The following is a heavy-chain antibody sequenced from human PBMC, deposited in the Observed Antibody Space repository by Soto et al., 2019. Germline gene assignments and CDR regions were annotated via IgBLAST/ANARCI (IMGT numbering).Heavy chain of an antibody. CDR1: CGSISYGDYY. CDR2: ISYSGST. CDR3: ARDVGYYHNSGHYTFGY. D-gene: IGHD3-22*01. J-gene: IGHJ4*02. V-gene: IGHV4-30-4*01. Sequence: SETLSLTCTVSCGSISYGDYYWSWIRQPPGKGLEWIGDISYSGSTYYNPSLESRVSISRDTSKNQFSLKLSSVTAADTAMYYCARDVGYYHNSGHYTFGYWGQGTLVTVSS.